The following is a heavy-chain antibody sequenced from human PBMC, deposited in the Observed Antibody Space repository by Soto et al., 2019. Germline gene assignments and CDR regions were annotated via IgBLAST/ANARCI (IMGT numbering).Heavy chain of an antibody. CDR1: GYSFTSYW. V-gene: IGHV5-51*01. D-gene: IGHD5-12*01. J-gene: IGHJ3*02. CDR2: IYPGDSDT. CDR3: ARPRGYSGYDSRAAFDI. Sequence: PGESLKISCKCSGYSFTSYWIGLVRQMPGKGLEWMGIIYPGDSDTRYSPSFQGQVTISADKSISTAYLQWSSLKASDTAMYYCARPRGYSGYDSRAAFDIWGQGTMVTVSS.